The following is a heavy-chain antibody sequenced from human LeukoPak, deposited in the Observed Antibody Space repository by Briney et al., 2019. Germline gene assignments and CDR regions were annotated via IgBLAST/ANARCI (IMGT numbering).Heavy chain of an antibody. Sequence: ASVKVSCKASGYSFTAYYMHWVRQAPGQGLEWMGWINPNSGGTNYAQKFQGRVTMTRDTSISTAYKELSRLRSDDTAVYYCASTPVVITAPFDYWGQGTLVTVSS. V-gene: IGHV1-2*02. CDR1: GYSFTAYY. CDR2: INPNSGGT. CDR3: ASTPVVITAPFDY. D-gene: IGHD3-22*01. J-gene: IGHJ4*02.